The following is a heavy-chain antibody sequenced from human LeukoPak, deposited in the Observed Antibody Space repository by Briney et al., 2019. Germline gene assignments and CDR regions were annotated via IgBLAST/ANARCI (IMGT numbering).Heavy chain of an antibody. CDR3: ASWSGYLYYFDY. J-gene: IGHJ4*02. CDR1: GFTFSSYA. CDR2: ISGSGGST. D-gene: IGHD3-3*01. Sequence: GGSLRLSCAASGFTFSSYAMSWVRQAPGKGLEWVSAISGSGGSTYYADSVKVRLTISRDNSKNTLYLQMNSLRAEDTAVYYCASWSGYLYYFDYWGQGTLVTVSS. V-gene: IGHV3-23*01.